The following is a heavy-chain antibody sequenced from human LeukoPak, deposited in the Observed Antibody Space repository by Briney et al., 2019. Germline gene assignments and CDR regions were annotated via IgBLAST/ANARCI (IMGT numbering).Heavy chain of an antibody. Sequence: GGSLRLSCAASGFTFSSYETNWVRQAPGKGLEWVSYISSSGSTIYYADSVKGRFTISRDNAKNSLYLQMNSLRAEDTAVYYCARESDSSEGYFDYWGQGTLVTVSS. J-gene: IGHJ4*02. V-gene: IGHV3-48*03. CDR3: ARESDSSEGYFDY. CDR1: GFTFSSYE. CDR2: ISSSGSTI. D-gene: IGHD3-22*01.